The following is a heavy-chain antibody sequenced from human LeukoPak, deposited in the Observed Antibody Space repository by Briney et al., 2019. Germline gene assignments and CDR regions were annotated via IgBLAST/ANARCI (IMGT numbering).Heavy chain of an antibody. D-gene: IGHD2-15*01. CDR3: ARDGEGGRLQDLGNYYYYMDV. J-gene: IGHJ6*03. CDR2: INAGNGNT. Sequence: ASVKVSCKASGYTFTSYGISWVRQAPGQGLEWMGWINAGNGNTKYSQEFQGRVTITRDTSASTAYMELSSLRSEDMAVYYCARDGEGGRLQDLGNYYYYMDVWGKGTTVTISS. V-gene: IGHV1-3*03. CDR1: GYTFTSYG.